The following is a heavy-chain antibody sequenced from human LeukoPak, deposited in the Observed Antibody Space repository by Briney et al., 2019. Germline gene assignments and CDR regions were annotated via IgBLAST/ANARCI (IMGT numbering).Heavy chain of an antibody. D-gene: IGHD3-3*01. V-gene: IGHV1-8*03. CDR1: GYTFTSYD. Sequence: GASVKVSCEASGYTFTSYDINWVRQATGQGLEWMGGMNLNIGNTGYAQKFQGRVTITRNTSISTAYMELSSLRSEDTAVYYCARQSNYDFWSGYSPNYYYMDVWGKGTTVTVS. CDR3: ARQSNYDFWSGYSPNYYYMDV. CDR2: MNLNIGNT. J-gene: IGHJ6*03.